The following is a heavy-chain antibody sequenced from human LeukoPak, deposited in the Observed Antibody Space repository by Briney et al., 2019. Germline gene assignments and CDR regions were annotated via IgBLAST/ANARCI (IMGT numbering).Heavy chain of an antibody. D-gene: IGHD2-15*01. J-gene: IGHJ5*02. Sequence: GGSLRLSCAASGFTFISYSMNWVRQAPGKGLEWVSYIGSSSSVILYADSVKGRFTVSRDNAKNSVHLQMNSLRGDDTAVYYCARDVAAGGIAWFDPWGQGTLVTVSP. CDR1: GFTFISYS. V-gene: IGHV3-48*01. CDR2: IGSSSSVI. CDR3: ARDVAAGGIAWFDP.